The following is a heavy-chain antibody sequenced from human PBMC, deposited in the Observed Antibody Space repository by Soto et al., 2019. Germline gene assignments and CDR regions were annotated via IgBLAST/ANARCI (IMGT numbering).Heavy chain of an antibody. CDR3: ARAPAFPPAYYDFWSGSSYYYYYMDV. D-gene: IGHD3-3*01. V-gene: IGHV3-21*01. CDR2: ISSSSSYI. Sequence: GGSLRLSCAASGFTFSSYSMNWVRQAPGKGLEWVSSISSSSSYIYYADSVKGRFTISRDNAKNSLYLQMNSLRAEDTAVYYCARAPAFPPAYYDFWSGSSYYYYYMDVWGKGTTVTVSS. J-gene: IGHJ6*03. CDR1: GFTFSSYS.